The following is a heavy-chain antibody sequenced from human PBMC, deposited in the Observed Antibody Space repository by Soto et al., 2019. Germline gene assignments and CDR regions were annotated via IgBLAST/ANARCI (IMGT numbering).Heavy chain of an antibody. J-gene: IGHJ4*02. CDR3: ARDLPPGDY. D-gene: IGHD3-10*01. CDR1: GFTFSSYS. Sequence: EVQLVESGGGLVQPGGSLRLSCAASGFTFSSYSMNWVRQAPGKGLEWVSYISSSSSTIYYADSVKGRFTISRDNAKNSLYLQMISLRDEDTAVYYCARDLPPGDYWGQGTLVTVSS. V-gene: IGHV3-48*02. CDR2: ISSSSSTI.